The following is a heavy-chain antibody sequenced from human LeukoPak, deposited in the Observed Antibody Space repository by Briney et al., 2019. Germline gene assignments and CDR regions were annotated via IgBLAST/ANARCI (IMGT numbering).Heavy chain of an antibody. CDR2: ISGGGDST. V-gene: IGHV3-23*01. Sequence: GGSLSLSCAASGFTFSNYAMSWVRQAPGKGLESVTAISGGGDSTYYADSVKGRFTISRDNSTNPLYLQMNSLRAEDTALYYCASRHATILYWGQGTLVTVS. D-gene: IGHD5-12*01. CDR3: ASRHATILY. J-gene: IGHJ4*02. CDR1: GFTFSNYA.